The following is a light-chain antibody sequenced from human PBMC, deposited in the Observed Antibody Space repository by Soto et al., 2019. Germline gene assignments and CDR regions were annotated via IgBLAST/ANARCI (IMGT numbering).Light chain of an antibody. Sequence: EIVMTQSPATLSVSPGERATLSCRASQTVRNNYLAWYQQKPGQAPRLLIYDASSRATGIPDRFSGGGSGTDFTLTISRLEPEDFAFYYCKQYGSSPRTFGQGTKVDIK. CDR3: KQYGSSPRT. CDR1: QTVRNNY. CDR2: DAS. J-gene: IGKJ1*01. V-gene: IGKV3-20*01.